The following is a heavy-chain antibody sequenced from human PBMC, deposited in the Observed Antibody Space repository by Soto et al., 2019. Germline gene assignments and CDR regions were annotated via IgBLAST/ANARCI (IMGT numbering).Heavy chain of an antibody. CDR3: ARSSGSYFAAFYDT. V-gene: IGHV3-33*01. J-gene: IGHJ4*02. CDR1: SFSFSSSG. D-gene: IGHD1-26*01. Sequence: QAQLEESGGGVVQPGTSLRLSCSASSFSFSSSGMHWVRQPPGKGLEWVAAIWDDGGNKYYADSVRGRFTISRDNSKNTLFLQMNSLRADDTALYYCARSSGSYFAAFYDTWGQGTLVSVSS. CDR2: IWDDGGNK.